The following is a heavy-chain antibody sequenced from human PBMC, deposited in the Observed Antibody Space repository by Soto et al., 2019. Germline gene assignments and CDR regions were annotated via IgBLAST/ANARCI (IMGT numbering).Heavy chain of an antibody. CDR2: IYNSGRY. V-gene: IGHV4-59*12. Sequence: PSETLSLTCTVSGGFIWGWIRQSPDKGLEWIGYIYNSGRYNYNPSLESRLTISIDRSKNQFSLKLSSVTAADTAVYYCARENNVLPGGYFDYWGQGTLVTVSS. CDR3: ARENNVLPGGYFDY. J-gene: IGHJ4*02. CDR1: GGFI. D-gene: IGHD3-10*01.